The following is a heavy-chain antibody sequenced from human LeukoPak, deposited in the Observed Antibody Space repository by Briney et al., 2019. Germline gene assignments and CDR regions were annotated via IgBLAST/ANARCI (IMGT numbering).Heavy chain of an antibody. CDR3: ARPRLYCSGGSCYSGNWFDP. CDR2: IYYSGST. J-gene: IGHJ5*02. Sequence: SETLSLTCTVSGGSISSSSYYWGWIRQPPGKGLEWIGSIYYSGSTYYNPSLKSRVTISVDTSKNQFSLKLSSVTAADTAVYYRARPRLYCSGGSCYSGNWFDPWGQGTLVTVSS. CDR1: GGSISSSSYY. D-gene: IGHD2-15*01. V-gene: IGHV4-39*01.